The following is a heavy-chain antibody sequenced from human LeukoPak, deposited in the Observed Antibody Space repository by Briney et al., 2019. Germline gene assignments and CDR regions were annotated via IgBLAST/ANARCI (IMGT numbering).Heavy chain of an antibody. D-gene: IGHD3-10*01. J-gene: IGHJ4*02. CDR1: GFTFSSYA. CDR3: AKDGSLYYYGSGSPYYFDY. CDR2: ISGSGGST. Sequence: SGGSLRLSCAASGFTFSSYAMSWVRQAPGRGLEWVPAISGSGGSTYYADSVKGRFTISRDNSKNTLYLQMNSLRAEDTAVYYCAKDGSLYYYGSGSPYYFDYWGQGALVTVSS. V-gene: IGHV3-23*01.